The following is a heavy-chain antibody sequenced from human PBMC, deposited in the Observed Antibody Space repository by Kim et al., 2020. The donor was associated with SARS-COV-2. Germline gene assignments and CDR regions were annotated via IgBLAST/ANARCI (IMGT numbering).Heavy chain of an antibody. Sequence: SVKVSCKASGGTFSSYAISWVRQAPGQGLEWMGGIIPIFGTANYAQKFQGRVTITADKSTSTAYMELSSLRSEDTAVYYCARVGGANYYYYYGMDVWGQGTTVTVSS. CDR1: GGTFSSYA. J-gene: IGHJ6*02. V-gene: IGHV1-69*06. CDR3: ARVGGANYYYYYGMDV. CDR2: IIPIFGTA. D-gene: IGHD3-16*01.